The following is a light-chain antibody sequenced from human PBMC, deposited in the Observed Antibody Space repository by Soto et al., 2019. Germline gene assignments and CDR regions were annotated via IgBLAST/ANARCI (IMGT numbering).Light chain of an antibody. Sequence: DIQMTQSPSSLSASVGDRVTITCRASQDIRTYLNWYQQKSGKAPKLLIYAASSLQSGVPSRFSGSGSGTEFTLTISSLQPDYFATYFCQQYQTYSTFGQGTRLEIK. V-gene: IGKV1-39*01. J-gene: IGKJ5*01. CDR2: AAS. CDR3: QQYQTYST. CDR1: QDIRTY.